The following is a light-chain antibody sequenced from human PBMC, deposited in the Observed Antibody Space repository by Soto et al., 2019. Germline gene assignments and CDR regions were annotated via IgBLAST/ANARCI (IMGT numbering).Light chain of an antibody. CDR3: QQSYSTTWT. J-gene: IGKJ1*01. Sequence: EIVMTQSPVTLSVSPGERATLSCRASQTVTSSYLAWYQQKPGQAPRLLIYGASSRATGIPDRFSGSGSGTDFTLTISSLQPEDFATYYCQQSYSTTWTFGQGTKVDI. CDR1: QTVTSSY. V-gene: IGKV3-20*01. CDR2: GAS.